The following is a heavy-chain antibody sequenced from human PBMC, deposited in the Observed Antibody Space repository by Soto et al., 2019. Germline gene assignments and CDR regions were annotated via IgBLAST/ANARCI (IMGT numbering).Heavy chain of an antibody. CDR2: VSSSSSYI. Sequence: GGSLRLSCAASGFTFSSYSMNWVRQAPGKGLEWVSSVSSSSSYIYYADSVKGRFTISRDNAKNSLYLQMNSLRAEDTAVYYCARTYCSSTSCPPLRYYYGMDVWGQGTTVTVSS. V-gene: IGHV3-21*01. J-gene: IGHJ6*02. CDR3: ARTYCSSTSCPPLRYYYGMDV. CDR1: GFTFSSYS. D-gene: IGHD2-2*01.